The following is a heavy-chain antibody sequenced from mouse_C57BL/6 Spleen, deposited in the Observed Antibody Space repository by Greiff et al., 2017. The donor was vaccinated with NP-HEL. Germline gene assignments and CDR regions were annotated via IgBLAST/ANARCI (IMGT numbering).Heavy chain of an antibody. CDR1: GYSITSGYD. CDR2: ISYSGST. Sequence: EVQLQESGPGMVKPSQSLSLTCTVTGYSITSGYDWHWIRHFPGNKLEWMGYISYSGSTNYNPSLKSRISITHDTSKNHFFLKLNSVTTEDTATYYCARGTVYYAMDYWGQGTSVTVSS. CDR3: ARGTVYYAMDY. D-gene: IGHD4-1*01. J-gene: IGHJ4*01. V-gene: IGHV3-1*01.